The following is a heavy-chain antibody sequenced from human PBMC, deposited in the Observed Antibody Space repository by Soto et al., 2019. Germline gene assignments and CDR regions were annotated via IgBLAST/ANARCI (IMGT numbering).Heavy chain of an antibody. CDR3: PMEYCSSTSCYRDY. CDR2: IIPILGIA. J-gene: IGHJ4*02. CDR1: GGTFSSYT. Sequence: QVQLVQSGAEVKKPGSSVKVSCKASGGTFSSYTISWVRQAPGQGLEWMGRIIPILGIANYAQKFQGRVTITADKPTSTAYMELSSLRSEDTAVYYCPMEYCSSTSCYRDYWGQGTLVTVSS. D-gene: IGHD2-2*02. V-gene: IGHV1-69*02.